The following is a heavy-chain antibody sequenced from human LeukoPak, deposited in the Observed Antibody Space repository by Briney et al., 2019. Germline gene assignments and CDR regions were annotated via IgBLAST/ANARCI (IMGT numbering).Heavy chain of an antibody. CDR2: INHSGTT. V-gene: IGHV4-34*01. D-gene: IGHD6-19*01. CDR3: ARRSGWGHYYYYRDV. J-gene: IGHJ6*03. Sequence: SETLSLTCAGYGGSFSGYYWSWIRQPQGKGLEWSGGINHSGTTNYNPSLKSRVTISVDTSKNQFSLKLSSVTAADAAVYYCARRSGWGHYYYYRDVWGKGTTVSISS. CDR1: GGSFSGYY.